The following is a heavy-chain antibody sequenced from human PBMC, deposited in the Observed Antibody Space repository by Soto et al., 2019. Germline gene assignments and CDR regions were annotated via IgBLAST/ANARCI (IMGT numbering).Heavy chain of an antibody. CDR1: GDSISSSNSH. CDR2: VYYGGAIFYSGNI. J-gene: IGHJ3*02. Sequence: SETLSLTCTVFGDSISSSNSHWGWTRQPPGKGLEYIGSVYYGGAIFYSGNIYYNPSLKSRVTISVDTYKNQFSLRLSSVTAADTGVYYCVRYDRINMKPYSPEGFHIWGQGTMVT. V-gene: IGHV4-39*01. D-gene: IGHD3-3*02. CDR3: VRYDRINMKPYSPEGFHI.